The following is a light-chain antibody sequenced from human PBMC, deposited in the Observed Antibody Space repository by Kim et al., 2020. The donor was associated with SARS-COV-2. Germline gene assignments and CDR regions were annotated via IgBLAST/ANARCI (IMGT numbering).Light chain of an antibody. V-gene: IGLV3-9*01. CDR3: QVWDSSTWV. CDR1: NIGSKN. Sequence: SVALGQTARITCGGNNIGSKNVHWYQQKPGQAPVLVIYRDSNRPSGIPERFSGSNSGNTATLTISRAQAGDVADYYCQVWDSSTWVFGGGTQLTVL. CDR2: RDS. J-gene: IGLJ3*02.